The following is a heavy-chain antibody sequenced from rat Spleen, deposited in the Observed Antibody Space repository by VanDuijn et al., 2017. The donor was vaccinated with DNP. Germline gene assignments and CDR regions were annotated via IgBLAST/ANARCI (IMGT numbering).Heavy chain of an antibody. CDR3: ARWPGYNPPYAMDA. D-gene: IGHD1-4*01. CDR2: INSAGTT. V-gene: IGHV3-3*01. CDR1: GYSITSSYR. Sequence: EVQLQESGPGLVKPSQSLSLTCSVTGYSITSSYRWNWIRKFPGNKLEWMGSINSAGTTNYNPSLKSRISITRDTSKNQLFLQLNSVTTEDTATYHCARWPGYNPPYAMDAWGQGTSVTVSS. J-gene: IGHJ4*01.